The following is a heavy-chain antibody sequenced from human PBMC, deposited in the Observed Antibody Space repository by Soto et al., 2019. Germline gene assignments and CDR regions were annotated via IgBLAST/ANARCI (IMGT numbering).Heavy chain of an antibody. D-gene: IGHD6-25*01. CDR3: AKSAGLAAATPSPFFDY. CDR2: ISGSGGST. V-gene: IGHV3-23*01. J-gene: IGHJ4*02. CDR1: GFTFSSYA. Sequence: GGSLRLSCAASGFTFSSYAMSWVRQAPGKGLEWVSAISGSGGSTYYADSVKGRFTISRDNSKNTLYLQMNSLRAEDTAVYYCAKSAGLAAATPSPFFDYWGQGTLVTVSS.